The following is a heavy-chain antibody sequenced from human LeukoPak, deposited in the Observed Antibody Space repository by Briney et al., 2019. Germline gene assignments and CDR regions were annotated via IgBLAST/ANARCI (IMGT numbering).Heavy chain of an antibody. D-gene: IGHD3-22*01. CDR2: ISDTGGRT. Sequence: GGSLRLSCAVSGITLSNYGMTWVRQAPGKGLEWVAGISDTGGRTNYADSVKGRFTISRDNPKNSLYLQMNSLRAEDTAVYFCAKRGVVIRVILVGFHKEAYYFDSWGQGALVNVSS. V-gene: IGHV3-23*01. CDR3: AKRGVVIRVILVGFHKEAYYFDS. J-gene: IGHJ4*02. CDR1: GITLSNYG.